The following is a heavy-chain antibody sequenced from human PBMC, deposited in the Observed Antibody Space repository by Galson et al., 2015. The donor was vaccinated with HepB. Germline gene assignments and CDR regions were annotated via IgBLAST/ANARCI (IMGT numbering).Heavy chain of an antibody. CDR3: AKVLWSGDYSAFYFDY. CDR1: GFIFSSAG. J-gene: IGHJ4*02. Sequence: FLRLSCAASGFIFSSAGMHWVRQAPGKGLEWVAVISYDGSNKYYADSVKGRFTISRDNSKNTLYLQMNSLRAEDTAVHYCAKVLWSGDYSAFYFDYWGQGTLVTVSS. CDR2: ISYDGSNK. V-gene: IGHV3-30*18. D-gene: IGHD4-17*01.